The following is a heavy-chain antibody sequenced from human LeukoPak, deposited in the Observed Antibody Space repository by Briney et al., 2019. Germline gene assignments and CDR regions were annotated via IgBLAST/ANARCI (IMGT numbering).Heavy chain of an antibody. CDR1: GFTFSSYW. Sequence: PGGSLRLSCAASGFTFSSYWMSWVRQAPGKGLEWVANIKQDGSEKYYVDSVKGRFTISRDNAKNSLYLQMDSLRAEDTAFYSCARGGGNFDYWGQGTLVTVSS. V-gene: IGHV3-7*04. CDR2: IKQDGSEK. D-gene: IGHD2-15*01. J-gene: IGHJ4*02. CDR3: ARGGGNFDY.